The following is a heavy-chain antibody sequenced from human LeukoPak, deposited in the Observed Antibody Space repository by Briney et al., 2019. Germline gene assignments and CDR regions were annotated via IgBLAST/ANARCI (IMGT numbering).Heavy chain of an antibody. J-gene: IGHJ6*03. CDR2: IKQDGSAK. Sequence: GSLRLSCAASGFTFSSYWMSWVRQAPGKGLEWVANIKQDGSAKYYVDSVKGRFTISRDNAKNSLYLQMNSLRAEDTAVYYCAKDRCSNGIGCYYYYMDVWGKGTTVTISS. CDR3: AKDRCSNGIGCYYYYMDV. D-gene: IGHD2-8*01. V-gene: IGHV3-7*01. CDR1: GFTFSSYW.